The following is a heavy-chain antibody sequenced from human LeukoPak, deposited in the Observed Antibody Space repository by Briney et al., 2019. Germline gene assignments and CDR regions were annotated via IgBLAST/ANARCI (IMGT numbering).Heavy chain of an antibody. Sequence: RPGGSLRLSCAASGFTFDDYGMSWVRQAPGKGLEWVSGINWNGDSTGYADSVKGRFTISRDNSKNTLYLQMNSLRAEDTAVYYCAKDPYGGFDYWGQGTLVTVSS. CDR2: INWNGDST. D-gene: IGHD2-21*01. V-gene: IGHV3-20*04. J-gene: IGHJ4*02. CDR1: GFTFDDYG. CDR3: AKDPYGGFDY.